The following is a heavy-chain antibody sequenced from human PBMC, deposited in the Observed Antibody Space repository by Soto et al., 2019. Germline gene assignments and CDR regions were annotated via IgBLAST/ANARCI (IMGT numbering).Heavy chain of an antibody. D-gene: IGHD3-10*01. V-gene: IGHV4-31*03. CDR1: GGSISSGGYY. CDR2: IYYSGST. Sequence: LSLTCTVSGGSISSGGYYWSWIRQHPGKGLEWIGYIYYSGSTYYNPSLKSRVTISVDTSKNQFSLKLSSVTAADTAVYYCARVGSMVRGVITWGNWFDPWGQGTLVTVSS. CDR3: ARVGSMVRGVITWGNWFDP. J-gene: IGHJ5*02.